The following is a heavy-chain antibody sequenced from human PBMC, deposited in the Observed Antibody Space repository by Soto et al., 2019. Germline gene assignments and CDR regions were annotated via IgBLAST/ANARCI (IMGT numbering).Heavy chain of an antibody. CDR2: INSDASST. D-gene: IGHD3-9*01. Sequence: EVQLVESGGGLVQPGGSLRLSCAASGFTFSSYWMHWVRQAPGKGLVWVSRINSDASSTSYADSVKGRFTISRDNAKNTLYLQMNSLRAEDTAVYYCAPDTYDIPGGMDVWGQGTTVTVSS. CDR1: GFTFSSYW. CDR3: APDTYDIPGGMDV. V-gene: IGHV3-74*01. J-gene: IGHJ6*02.